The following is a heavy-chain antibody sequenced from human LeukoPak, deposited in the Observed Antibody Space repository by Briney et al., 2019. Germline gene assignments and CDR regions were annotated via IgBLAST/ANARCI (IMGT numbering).Heavy chain of an antibody. CDR1: GFTFSRYG. CDR2: IYSGGST. Sequence: GRSLRLSCVVSGFTFSRYGMHWVRQAPGKGLEWVSVIYSGGSTYYADSVKGRFTISRHNSKNTLYLQMNSLRAEDTAVYYCARIAHSDFDYWGQGTLVTVSS. CDR3: ARIAHSDFDY. V-gene: IGHV3-53*04. D-gene: IGHD2-21*01. J-gene: IGHJ4*02.